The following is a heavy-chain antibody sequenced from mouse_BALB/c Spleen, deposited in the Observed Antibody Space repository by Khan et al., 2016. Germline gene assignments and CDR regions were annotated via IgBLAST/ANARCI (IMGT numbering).Heavy chain of an antibody. CDR3: ARLYYYGCVVY. CDR1: GFDFSSYW. J-gene: IGHJ2*01. Sequence: EVKLLESGGGLVQPGGSLKLSCAASGFDFSSYWMSWVRQAPGKGLEWIGEINPVSSTINYSPSLKYKFIISRDNAKNTLYLQMSKVRSEDTALYCCARLYYYGCVVYWGHGTTLTVS. V-gene: IGHV4-1*02. D-gene: IGHD1-1*01. CDR2: INPVSSTI.